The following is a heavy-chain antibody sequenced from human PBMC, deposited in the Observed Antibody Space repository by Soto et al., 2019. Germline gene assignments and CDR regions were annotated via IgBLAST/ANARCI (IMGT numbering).Heavy chain of an antibody. Sequence: GESMKISCRTSGYRFTSYWIAWVRKMPGKGLEWMGIIFPSDSDTRYSPSFQGQVTISADRSTSTVFLQWASLKASDTAVYFCARKDKSGYFNWFDPWGQGTLVTVSS. CDR1: GYRFTSYW. J-gene: IGHJ5*02. D-gene: IGHD3-22*01. CDR2: IFPSDSDT. CDR3: ARKDKSGYFNWFDP. V-gene: IGHV5-51*01.